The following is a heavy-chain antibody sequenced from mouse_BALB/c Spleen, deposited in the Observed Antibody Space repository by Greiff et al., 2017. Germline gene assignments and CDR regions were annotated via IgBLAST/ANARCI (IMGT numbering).Heavy chain of an antibody. D-gene: IGHD2-4*01. CDR3: GRSMDYDIYYAMDY. V-gene: IGHV1-37*01. CDR2: INPYNGDT. J-gene: IGHJ4*01. Sequence: VQLQQSGPELVKPGASVKISGKASGYSFTGYFMNGGKQSHGKSLEWIGRINPYNGDTFYNQKFKGKATLTVDKSSSTAHMELLSLTSEDSAVYYCGRSMDYDIYYAMDYWGQGTSVTVSS. CDR1: GYSFTGYF.